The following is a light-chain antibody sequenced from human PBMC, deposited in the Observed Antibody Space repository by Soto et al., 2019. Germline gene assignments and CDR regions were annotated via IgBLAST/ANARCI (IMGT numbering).Light chain of an antibody. CDR1: QILLHITGETF. J-gene: IGKJ5*01. CDR3: MKSTQLPPN. Sequence: DVVITQTPLSLSVAHVHQASLSLNSSQILLHITGETFLFWYLQKPGQSPQLLIYEVSTRVSGVPDRFSGSGSGTDFTLEISRVETDDAGIYYCMKSTQLPPNFGKGQRREIK. V-gene: IGKV2D-29*02. CDR2: EVS.